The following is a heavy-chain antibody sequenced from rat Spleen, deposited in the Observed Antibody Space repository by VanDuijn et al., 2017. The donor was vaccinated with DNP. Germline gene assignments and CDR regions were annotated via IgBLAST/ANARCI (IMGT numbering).Heavy chain of an antibody. CDR1: GFTFSDYN. CDR3: ATRGVGARFYWYFDF. V-gene: IGHV5S10*01. CDR2: ITYDGGSRT. Sequence: EVQVVESGGGLVQPGRSLKLSCAASGFTFSDYNMAWVRQAPKRGLEWVATITYDGGSRTYYRDSVKGRFTVSRDNAKSTLYLQMDSLTSEDTATYYCATRGVGARFYWYFDFWGPGAMVTVSS. J-gene: IGHJ1*01. D-gene: IGHD5-1*01.